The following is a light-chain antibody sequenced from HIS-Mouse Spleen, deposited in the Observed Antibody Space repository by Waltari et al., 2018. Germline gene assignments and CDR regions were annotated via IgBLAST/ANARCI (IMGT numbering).Light chain of an antibody. CDR1: QSVSSY. Sequence: EIVLTQSPATLSLSPGDRATLSCRASQSVSSYLAWYQQKPGQAPRLLIYDASNRATGIPARFSGSGSGTDFTLTISSLEPEDFAVYYCQQRSNWIFGGGTKVEIK. V-gene: IGKV3-11*01. CDR3: QQRSNWI. CDR2: DAS. J-gene: IGKJ4*01.